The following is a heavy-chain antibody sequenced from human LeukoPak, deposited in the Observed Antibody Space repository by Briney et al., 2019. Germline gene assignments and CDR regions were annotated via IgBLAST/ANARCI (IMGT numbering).Heavy chain of an antibody. J-gene: IGHJ6*03. CDR1: GFTFSSYG. CDR2: IRYDGSNK. CDR3: AKSERGFWSGYYSLPYYMDV. D-gene: IGHD3-3*01. V-gene: IGHV3-30*02. Sequence: PGGSLRLSCAASGFTFSSYGMHWVRQAPGKGLEWVAFIRYDGSNKYYADSVKGRFTISRDNSKNTLYLQMNSLRAEDTAVYYCAKSERGFWSGYYSLPYYMDVWGKGTTVTVSS.